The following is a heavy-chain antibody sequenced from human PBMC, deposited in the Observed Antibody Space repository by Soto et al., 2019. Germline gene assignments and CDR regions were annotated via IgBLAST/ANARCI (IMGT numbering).Heavy chain of an antibody. J-gene: IGHJ6*03. CDR2: IYYSGST. D-gene: IGHD4-17*01. V-gene: IGHV4-59*08. Sequence: SETLSLTCTVSGGSISSYYWSWIRQPPGKGLEWIGYIYYSGSTNYNPSLKSRVTISVDTSKNQFSLKLSSVTAADTAVYYCARRLGVDYGDYYYYMDVWGKGTTVTVSS. CDR1: GGSISSYY. CDR3: ARRLGVDYGDYYYYMDV.